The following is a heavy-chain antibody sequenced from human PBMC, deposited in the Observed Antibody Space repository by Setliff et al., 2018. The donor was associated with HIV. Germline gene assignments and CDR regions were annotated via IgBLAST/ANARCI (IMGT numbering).Heavy chain of an antibody. CDR1: GGTFSSYA. J-gene: IGHJ5*02. D-gene: IGHD3-22*01. CDR3: ARSDYYDSSGYSWFDP. V-gene: IGHV1-69*13. CDR2: IIPIFGTA. Sequence: SVKVSCKASGGTFSSYAISWVRQAPGQGLEWMGGIIPIFGTANCAQKFQGRVTITADESTSTAYRELSSLTSEDTAVYYCARSDYYDSSGYSWFDPGGQGTLVTVSS.